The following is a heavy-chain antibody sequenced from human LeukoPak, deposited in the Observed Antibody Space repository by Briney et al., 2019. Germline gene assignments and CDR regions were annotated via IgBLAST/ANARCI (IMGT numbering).Heavy chain of an antibody. V-gene: IGHV5-51*01. CDR1: GYXXTXXW. CDR2: XYPGDSDT. J-gene: IGHJ4*02. D-gene: IGHD3-10*01. Sequence: GESLKISCKGSGYXXTXXWIXXVXXXPGXXXEXXGXXYPGDSDTRYSPXFQGQVTISADKSISTAYLQWSSLKASDTAMYYCAXLWFGDLLGHFDYWGQGTLVTVSS. CDR3: AXLWFGDLLGHFDY.